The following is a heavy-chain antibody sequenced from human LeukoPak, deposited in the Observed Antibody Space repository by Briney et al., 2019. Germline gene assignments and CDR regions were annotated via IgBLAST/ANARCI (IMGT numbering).Heavy chain of an antibody. CDR3: ARTPSIVGYTSRELGHWYFDL. D-gene: IGHD6-13*01. CDR1: RFTLSSYS. Sequence: GGSLRLSCAASRFTLSSYSMNWVRQAPGKGLEWLSSISGSSSYIYYADSVKGRFTISRDNARNSLYLQMKSLRAEDTAVYYCARTPSIVGYTSRELGHWYFDLWGRGTPVTVSS. J-gene: IGHJ2*01. V-gene: IGHV3-21*01. CDR2: ISGSSSYI.